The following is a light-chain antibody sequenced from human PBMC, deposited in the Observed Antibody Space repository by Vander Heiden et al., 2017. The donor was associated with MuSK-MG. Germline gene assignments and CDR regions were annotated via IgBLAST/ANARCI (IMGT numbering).Light chain of an antibody. CDR3: QKNNSAPFT. Sequence: DIQMTQSPSSLSASVGDRVTITCRASQGSSNYLAWYQQKPGKVPKLLIYAASTLQSGVPSRVSGSGSGTDFTLTISSLQAEDVATYYCQKNNSAPFTFGHGTKVDIK. V-gene: IGKV1-27*01. CDR2: AAS. CDR1: QGSSNY. J-gene: IGKJ3*01.